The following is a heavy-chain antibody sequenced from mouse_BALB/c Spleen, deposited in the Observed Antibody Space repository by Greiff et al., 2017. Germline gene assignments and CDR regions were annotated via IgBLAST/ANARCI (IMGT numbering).Heavy chain of an antibody. D-gene: IGHD3-2*02. V-gene: IGHV5-17*02. Sequence: EVNLVESGGGLVQPGGSRKLSCAASGFTFSSFGMHWVRQAPEKGLEWVAYISSGSSTIYYADTVKGRFTISRDNPKNTLFLQMTSLRSEDTAMYYCAREATGWYFDVWGAGTTVTVSS. J-gene: IGHJ1*01. CDR2: ISSGSSTI. CDR3: AREATGWYFDV. CDR1: GFTFSSFG.